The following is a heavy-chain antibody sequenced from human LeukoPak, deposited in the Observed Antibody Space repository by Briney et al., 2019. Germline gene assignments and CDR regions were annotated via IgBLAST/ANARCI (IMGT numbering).Heavy chain of an antibody. CDR3: ARSGVRKVVVIAPPTTFDI. D-gene: IGHD2-21*01. Sequence: SETLSLTCTVSGGSISSYYWSWIRQPAGKGLEWIGRVYTSGSTNYNPSLKSRVTMSVDTSKNQFSLKLSSVTAADTAVYYCARSGVRKVVVIAPPTTFDIWGQGTMVTVSS. V-gene: IGHV4-4*07. J-gene: IGHJ3*02. CDR1: GGSISSYY. CDR2: VYTSGST.